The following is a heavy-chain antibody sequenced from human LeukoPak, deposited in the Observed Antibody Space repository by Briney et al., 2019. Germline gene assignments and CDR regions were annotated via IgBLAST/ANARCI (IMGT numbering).Heavy chain of an antibody. V-gene: IGHV4-59*01. CDR3: ASRKLGNDY. J-gene: IGHJ4*02. D-gene: IGHD7-27*01. CDR1: GGSISRYY. CDR2: IYYSGST. Sequence: PSETLSLTCSVSGGSISRYYWTWIRQPPGKGLEWIGYIYYSGSTNYNPSLKSRVTISADTSKNQFSLNLSSVTAADTAVYYCASRKLGNDYWGQGTLVTVSS.